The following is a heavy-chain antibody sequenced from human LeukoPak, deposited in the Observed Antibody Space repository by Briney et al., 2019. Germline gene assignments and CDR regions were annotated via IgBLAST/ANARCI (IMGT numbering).Heavy chain of an antibody. Sequence: PGGSLRLSCAASGFPFNDYYMSWTPHPPGKALAKVSYISSSGSTIYYADSVKGRFTISRDNAKNSLYLQMNSLRAEDTAVYYCATNHRLGYCSSTSCYPIHYWGQGTLVTVSS. CDR2: ISSSGSTI. CDR3: ATNHRLGYCSSTSCYPIHY. CDR1: GFPFNDYY. V-gene: IGHV3-11*01. D-gene: IGHD2-2*01. J-gene: IGHJ4*02.